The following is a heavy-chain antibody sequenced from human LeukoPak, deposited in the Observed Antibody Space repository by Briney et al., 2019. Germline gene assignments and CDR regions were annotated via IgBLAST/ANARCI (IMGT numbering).Heavy chain of an antibody. CDR3: ARPNIRYCSGGACSNDGSDY. CDR2: FDYSGST. CDR1: GGSISSRPYY. J-gene: IGHJ4*02. Sequence: SETLSLTCTVSGGSISSRPYYWGWIRQPPGKGLEWLGSFDYSGSTYYSPSLKSRVTISVDTSKNQFSLKLSSVTAADTAVYYCARPNIRYCSGGACSNDGSDYWGQGTLVTVSS. D-gene: IGHD2-15*01. V-gene: IGHV4-39*07.